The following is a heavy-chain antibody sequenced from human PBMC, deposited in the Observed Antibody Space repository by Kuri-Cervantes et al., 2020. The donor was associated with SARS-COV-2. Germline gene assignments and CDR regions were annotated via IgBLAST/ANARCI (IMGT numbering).Heavy chain of an antibody. CDR3: ARATLTMNFDY. CDR1: GGSISNGGYS. D-gene: IGHD3-3*01. V-gene: IGHV4-30-2*01. Sequence: LRLSCAVSGGSISNGGYSWIWIRQPPGKGLEYIGYIFHSGTAYYNPSLKSRVAMSADRPKNQFSLNLRSVTAADTAVYYCARATLTMNFDYWGPGALVTVSS. J-gene: IGHJ4*02. CDR2: IFHSGTA.